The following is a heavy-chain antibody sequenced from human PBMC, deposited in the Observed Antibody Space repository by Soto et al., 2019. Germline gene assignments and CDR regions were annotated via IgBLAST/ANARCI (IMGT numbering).Heavy chain of an antibody. CDR2: IYYSGST. CDR3: ARRFTT. V-gene: IGHV4-59*08. CDR1: GGSISSYY. Sequence: PSETLSLTCTVSGGSISSYYWSWIRQPPGKGLEWIGYIYYSGSTNYNPSLKSRVTISVDTSKNQFSLKLSSVTAADTAVYYCARRFTTWGQGTLVTVSS. J-gene: IGHJ5*02.